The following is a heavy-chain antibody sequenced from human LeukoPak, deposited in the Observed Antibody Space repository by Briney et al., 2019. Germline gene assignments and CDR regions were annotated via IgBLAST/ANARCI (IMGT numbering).Heavy chain of an antibody. D-gene: IGHD5-24*01. CDR2: IYSSGSI. V-gene: IGHV4-59*08. CDR1: GGSFSSYY. Sequence: SETLSLTCTVFGGSFSSYYWIWIRQPPGKGLEWIGLIYSSGSIKYNPSLQSRVSISVDTSKNQFSLKLTSVTAADTAVYYCARLARDAYNYDACDIWGQGTMVTVSS. CDR3: ARLARDAYNYDACDI. J-gene: IGHJ3*02.